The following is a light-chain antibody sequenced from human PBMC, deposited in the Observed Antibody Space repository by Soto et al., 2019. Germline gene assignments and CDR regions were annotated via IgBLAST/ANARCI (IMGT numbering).Light chain of an antibody. V-gene: IGKV3-15*01. Sequence: EIVMTQSPATLSVFPGERATLSCRASQSVSTNLTWYQQKPGQAPRLLMYGASTRATGVPARFSGSGSGTDFTLTISSLEPEDFAVYYCQQRSNWPRTFGQGTRLEIK. CDR3: QQRSNWPRT. CDR2: GAS. J-gene: IGKJ5*01. CDR1: QSVSTN.